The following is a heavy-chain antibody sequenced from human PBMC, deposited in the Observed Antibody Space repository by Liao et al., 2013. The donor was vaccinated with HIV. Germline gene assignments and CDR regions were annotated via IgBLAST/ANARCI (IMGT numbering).Heavy chain of an antibody. CDR3: ARERAVGPSRGTLDP. CDR1: GGSISSGDYY. J-gene: IGHJ5*02. Sequence: QVQLQESGPGLVKPSETLSLTCTVSGGSISSGDYYWSWFRQPPGQGLEWIGNIYYSGSTNYNPSLKSRVTISIDTSKTQFTLKLSSVTAADTAVYFCARERAVGPSRGTLDPWGQGTQVTVSS. CDR2: IYYSGST. V-gene: IGHV4-61*08. D-gene: IGHD1-26*01.